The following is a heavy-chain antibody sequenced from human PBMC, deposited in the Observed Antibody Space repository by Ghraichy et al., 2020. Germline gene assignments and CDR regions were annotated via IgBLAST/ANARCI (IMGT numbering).Heavy chain of an antibody. V-gene: IGHV3-23*01. D-gene: IGHD3-10*01. J-gene: IGHJ6*02. CDR1: GFTFSSYA. CDR3: AKGDYGSGSYYYGMDV. Sequence: GESLNISCAASGFTFSSYAMSWVRQAPGKGLEWVSAISGSGGSTYYADSVKGRFTISRDNSKNTLYLQMNSLRAEDTAVYYCAKGDYGSGSYYYGMDVWGQGTTVTVSS. CDR2: ISGSGGST.